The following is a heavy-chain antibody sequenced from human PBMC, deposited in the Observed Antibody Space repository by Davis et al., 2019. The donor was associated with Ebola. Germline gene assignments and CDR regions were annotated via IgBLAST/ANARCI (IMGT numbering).Heavy chain of an antibody. CDR2: INPNSGGT. CDR3: ARGTYYDSIWGSPVYFDS. J-gene: IGHJ4*02. D-gene: IGHD3-16*01. Sequence: ASVKVSCKASGGTFSSYAISWVRQAPGQGLEWMGWINPNSGGTNYAQKFQGRVTMTREPSISTAYMELSSLRSDDTAFFYCARGTYYDSIWGSPVYFDSWGLGTLVTVSA. V-gene: IGHV1-2*02. CDR1: GGTFSSYA.